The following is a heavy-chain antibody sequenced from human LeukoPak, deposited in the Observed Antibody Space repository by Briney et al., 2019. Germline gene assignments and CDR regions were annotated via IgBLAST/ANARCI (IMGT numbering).Heavy chain of an antibody. CDR2: IYYSGST. D-gene: IGHD4-17*01. V-gene: IGHV4-61*01. Sequence: SETLCLTCTVSGGYVSSGSYYWSWIRQPPGKGLEWIGYIYYSGSTNYNPSPKSRVTISVDTSKNQFSLKLSSVTAADTAVYYCASLGTVTTGYYLDYWGQGTLVTVSS. CDR1: GGYVSSGSYY. CDR3: ASLGTVTTGYYLDY. J-gene: IGHJ4*02.